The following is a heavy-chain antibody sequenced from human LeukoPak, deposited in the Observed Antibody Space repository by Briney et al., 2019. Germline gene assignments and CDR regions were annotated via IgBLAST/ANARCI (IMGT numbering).Heavy chain of an antibody. D-gene: IGHD2-2*01. V-gene: IGHV3-64D*06. CDR1: GFTFSSYE. CDR3: VKGRIYCCYPSLDY. CDR2: ITNDGGST. J-gene: IGHJ4*02. Sequence: GGSLRLSCAASGFTFSSYEMNWVRQAPGKGLEYVSTITNDGGSTFYADSAKGRFSIYRDNSKNTVYLQLSSLRPEDTAVYYCVKGRIYCCYPSLDYWGQGTLVHVSS.